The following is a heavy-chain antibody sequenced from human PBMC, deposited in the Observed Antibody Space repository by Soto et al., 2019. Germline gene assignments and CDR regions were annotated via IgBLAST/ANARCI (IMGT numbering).Heavy chain of an antibody. D-gene: IGHD3-22*01. V-gene: IGHV1-69*13. CDR1: GYTFTSYG. CDR3: ARDLEDYYDSSGPPP. J-gene: IGHJ5*02. CDR2: IIPIFGTA. Sequence: SVKVSCKASGYTFTSYGISWVRQAPGQGLEWMGGIIPIFGTANYAQKFQGRVTITADESTSTAYMELSSLRSEDTAVYYCARDLEDYYDSSGPPPWGQGTLVTVSS.